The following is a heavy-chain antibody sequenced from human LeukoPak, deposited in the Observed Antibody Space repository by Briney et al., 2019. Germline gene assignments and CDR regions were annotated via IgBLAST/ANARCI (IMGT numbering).Heavy chain of an antibody. CDR1: GGTFSSYA. CDR3: ARSGYSYGYAHFDY. J-gene: IGHJ4*02. CDR2: IIPIFGTA. V-gene: IGHV1-69*05. D-gene: IGHD5-18*01. Sequence: SVKVSCKASGGTFSSYAISWVRQAPGQGLEWMGGIIPIFGTANYAQKFQGRVTITTDESTSTAYMELSSLRSDDTAVYYCARSGYSYGYAHFDYWGQGTLVTASS.